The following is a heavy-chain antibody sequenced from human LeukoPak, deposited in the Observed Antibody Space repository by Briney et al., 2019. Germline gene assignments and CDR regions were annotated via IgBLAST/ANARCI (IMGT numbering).Heavy chain of an antibody. CDR3: GKVGGNTNS. CDR2: IHNSRGT. J-gene: IGHJ4*02. Sequence: SETLSLTCTVSGASITSDIFYWHWIRQSPGKGLEWIGAIHNSRGTSYNPSLESRLTISVDPSENKFFLKMTSVTDADTATYYCGKVGGNTNSWGQGTLVTVSS. CDR1: GASITSDIFY. D-gene: IGHD4-23*01. V-gene: IGHV4-30-4*01.